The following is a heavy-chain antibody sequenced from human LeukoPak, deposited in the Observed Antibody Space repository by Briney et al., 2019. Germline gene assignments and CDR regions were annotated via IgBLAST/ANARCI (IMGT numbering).Heavy chain of an antibody. V-gene: IGHV4-4*07. CDR3: AAYDSGSYYSAYEHNWFDP. Sequence: SETLSLTCTVSGGSISSYYWSWIRQPAGKGLEWIGRIYTSGSTNYNPSLKSRVTMSVDTSKNQFSLKLSSVTAADTAVYYCAAYDSGSYYSAYEHNWFDPWGQGTLVTVSS. CDR2: IYTSGST. CDR1: GGSISSYY. D-gene: IGHD3-10*01. J-gene: IGHJ5*02.